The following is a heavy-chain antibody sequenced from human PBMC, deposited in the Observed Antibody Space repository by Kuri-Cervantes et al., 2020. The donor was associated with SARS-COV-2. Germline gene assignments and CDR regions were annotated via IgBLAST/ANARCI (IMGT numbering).Heavy chain of an antibody. CDR1: GFTFSSYG. Sequence: LSLTCAASGFTFSSYGMHWVRQAPGKGLEWVAVISYDGSNKYYADSVKGRFTISRDNSKNTLYLQMNSLGAEDTAVYYCAKEVMRALNGYWGQGTLVTVSS. CDR2: ISYDGSNK. V-gene: IGHV3-30*18. CDR3: AKEVMRALNGY. D-gene: IGHD2-8*01. J-gene: IGHJ4*02.